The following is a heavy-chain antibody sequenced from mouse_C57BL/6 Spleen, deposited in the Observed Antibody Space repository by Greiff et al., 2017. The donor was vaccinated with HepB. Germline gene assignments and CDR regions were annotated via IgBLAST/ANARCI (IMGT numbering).Heavy chain of an antibody. D-gene: IGHD2-4*01. CDR3: ARVRYFYYDYAFAY. V-gene: IGHV1-64*01. CDR1: GYTFTSYW. CDR2: IHPNSGST. Sequence: QVQLQQPGAELVKPGASVKLSCKASGYTFTSYWMHWVKQRPGQGLEWIGMIHPNSGSTNYNEKFKSKATLTVDKSSSTAYMQLSSLTSEDSAVYYCARVRYFYYDYAFAYWGQGTLVTVSA. J-gene: IGHJ3*01.